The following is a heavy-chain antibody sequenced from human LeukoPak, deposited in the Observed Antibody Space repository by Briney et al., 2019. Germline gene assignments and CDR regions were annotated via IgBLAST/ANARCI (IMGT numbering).Heavy chain of an antibody. CDR1: GYTFTGYY. D-gene: IGHD2-2*01. Sequence: ASVKVSCKPSGYTFTGYYMHWVRQAPGQGLEWMGWINPNSGGTNYAQKFQGRVTMTRDTSISTAYMELSRLRSDDTAVYYCARPYCSSTSCYENWFDPWGQGTLVTVSS. J-gene: IGHJ5*02. V-gene: IGHV1-2*02. CDR3: ARPYCSSTSCYENWFDP. CDR2: INPNSGGT.